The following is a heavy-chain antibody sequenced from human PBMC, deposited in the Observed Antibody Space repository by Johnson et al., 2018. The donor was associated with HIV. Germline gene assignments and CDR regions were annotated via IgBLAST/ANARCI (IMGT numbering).Heavy chain of an antibody. CDR2: ISYGGGKK. CDR1: EFTVTNYA. Sequence: QVQLVESGGGAVQPGRSLRLYCAVSEFTVTNYAMHWVRLAPGKGLQWVAVISYGGGKKYYGDSVDGRFTISKDISKNTLYLQMDSLRHEDMAVYYCARGRKGMWAADGLDNDAFERWGQGELVTVSS. J-gene: IGHJ3*02. CDR3: ARGRKGMWAADGLDNDAFER. V-gene: IGHV3-30*04. D-gene: IGHD5-24*01.